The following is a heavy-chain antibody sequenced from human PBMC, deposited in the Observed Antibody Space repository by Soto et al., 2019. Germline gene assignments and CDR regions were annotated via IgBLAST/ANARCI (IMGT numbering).Heavy chain of an antibody. CDR1: GFTFTSSA. Sequence: GASVKVSYKASGFTFTSSAVQRVLEARGQRLEWIGWIVVGSGNTNYAQKFQERVTVTRDVSTSTAYMELSSLRAEDTAVYYCAADPGEDSSSYYYYGMDVWGQGTTVTVSS. CDR2: IVVGSGNT. V-gene: IGHV1-58*01. D-gene: IGHD6-6*01. CDR3: AADPGEDSSSYYYYGMDV. J-gene: IGHJ6*02.